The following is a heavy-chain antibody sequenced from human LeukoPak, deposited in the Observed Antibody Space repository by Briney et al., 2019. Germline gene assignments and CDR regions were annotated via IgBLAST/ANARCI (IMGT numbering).Heavy chain of an antibody. D-gene: IGHD2-21*01. CDR2: IMFTFGTT. CDR1: GGSFSKYG. V-gene: IGHV1-69*01. Sequence: SVKVSCKASGGSFSKYGITWVRQAPGQGLEWMGVIMFTFGTTKYAQRFQGRVTISADESTSTAYMEVSSLRSEDTAVYYCARIAYCGANCHAFDVWGQGRMVIVSS. J-gene: IGHJ3*01. CDR3: ARIAYCGANCHAFDV.